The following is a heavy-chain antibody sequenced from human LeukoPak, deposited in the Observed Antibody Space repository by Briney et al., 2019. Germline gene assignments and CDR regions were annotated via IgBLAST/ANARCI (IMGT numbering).Heavy chain of an antibody. CDR1: GLTFSIYA. V-gene: IGHV3-23*01. J-gene: IGHJ6*03. D-gene: IGHD2-2*01. CDR3: AKTTVVPASYYYMDV. CDR2: VSNSGDRI. Sequence: GGSLRLSCAASGLTFSIYAMSWVRQAPGKGLEWVSTVSNSGDRILYADSVKGRFTISRDNSKNTLYLQMNSLRAEDTAVYYCAKTTVVPASYYYMDVWGKGTTVTVSS.